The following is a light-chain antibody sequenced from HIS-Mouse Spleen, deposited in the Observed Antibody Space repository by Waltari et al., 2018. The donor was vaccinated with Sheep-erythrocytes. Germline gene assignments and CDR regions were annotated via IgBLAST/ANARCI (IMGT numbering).Light chain of an antibody. J-gene: IGLJ3*02. CDR1: SSDVGGYNY. V-gene: IGLV2-8*01. CDR3: SSYAGSNNWV. Sequence: QSALTQPPSASGSPGQSVTISCTGTSSDVGGYNYVSWYQQHPGKAPNLMIYEVSKRHSRVPDRFSGSRSDNAASLTFSGLPAEDEADYYCSSYAGSNNWVFCGETKLTDL. CDR2: EVS.